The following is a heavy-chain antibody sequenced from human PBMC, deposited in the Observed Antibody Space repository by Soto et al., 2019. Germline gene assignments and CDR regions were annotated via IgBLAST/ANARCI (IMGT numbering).Heavy chain of an antibody. CDR3: ARDRITTRGDAFAL. CDR1: GCTFSTYL. V-gene: IGHV1-69*04. J-gene: IGHJ3*01. CDR2: IIPIPDIT. Sequence: SSVKLSRKAPGCTFSTYLSSCVRITNGQGLEWMGRIIPIPDITNYAQKFQGRVTVTADRSTSTAYMELTSLKSEDTAVYYCARDRITTRGDAFALRGQGTMVTVSS. D-gene: IGHD3-3*01.